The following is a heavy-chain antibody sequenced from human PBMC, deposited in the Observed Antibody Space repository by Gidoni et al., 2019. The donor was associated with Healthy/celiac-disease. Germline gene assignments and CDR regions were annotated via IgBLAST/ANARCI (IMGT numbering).Heavy chain of an antibody. Sequence: VTYKESGHVLVKPTETLTLTYPVSGFSLSNARMGVSWIRPPPGKPMEWHEHNVSTDEKSYSTTLKTMLTISTATSKSQVFLTMSIMDPLDTATDYGARILRDIVLVPAAMQVYSNILGMGGSGRAFQYYSYFGMVVWGQGTTVTVSS. CDR1: GFSLSNARMG. V-gene: IGHV2-26*01. CDR3: ARILRDIVLVPAAMQVYSNILGMGGSGRAFQYYSYFGMVV. D-gene: IGHD2-2*01. CDR2: NVSTDEK. J-gene: IGHJ6*02.